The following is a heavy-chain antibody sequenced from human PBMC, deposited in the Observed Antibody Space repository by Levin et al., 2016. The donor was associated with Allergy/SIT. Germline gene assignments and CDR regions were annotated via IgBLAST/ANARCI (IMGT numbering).Heavy chain of an antibody. CDR2: IYPGDSDT. J-gene: IGHJ3*02. Sequence: GESLKISCKGSGYSFTSYWIGWVRQMPGKGLEWMGIIYPGDSDTRYSPSFQGQVTISADKSISTAYLQWSSLKASDTAMYYCATLYCSGGSCYLDAFDIWGQGTMVTVSS. CDR1: GYSFTSYW. V-gene: IGHV5-51*01. D-gene: IGHD2-15*01. CDR3: ATLYCSGGSCYLDAFDI.